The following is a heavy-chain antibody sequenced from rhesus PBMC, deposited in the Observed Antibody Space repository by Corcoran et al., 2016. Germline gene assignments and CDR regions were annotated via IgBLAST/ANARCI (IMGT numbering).Heavy chain of an antibody. CDR1: GGSISSGSYY. J-gene: IGHJ4*01. CDR3: ARLLGYCSGGVCYTIDY. V-gene: IGHV4-122*02. CDR2: ITYRGST. Sequence: QVQLQESGPGLVKPSETLSLTCAVSGGSISSGSYYWRWIRQPPGKGLEWIGYITYRGSTSYNPSLKSRVTISRDTSKNQFSLKLSSVTAADTAVYYCARLLGYCSGGVCYTIDYWGQGVLVTVSS. D-gene: IGHD2-8*01.